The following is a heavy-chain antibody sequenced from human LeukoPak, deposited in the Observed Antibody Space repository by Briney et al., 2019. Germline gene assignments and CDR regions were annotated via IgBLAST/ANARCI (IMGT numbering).Heavy chain of an antibody. CDR1: GFTFSSYA. D-gene: IGHD4-17*01. Sequence: GGSLRLSCTASGFTFSSYAMSWVRQAPGKGLQWVSAIYGSGGSTYYGDSVEGRFTISRDNSKNTLFLQMNSLRAEDTAVYYCAKVRDYGDSDLDYWGQGTLVTVSS. CDR3: AKVRDYGDSDLDY. J-gene: IGHJ4*02. CDR2: IYGSGGST. V-gene: IGHV3-23*01.